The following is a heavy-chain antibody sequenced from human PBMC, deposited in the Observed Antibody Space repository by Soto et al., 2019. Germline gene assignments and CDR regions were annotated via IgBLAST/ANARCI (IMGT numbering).Heavy chain of an antibody. J-gene: IGHJ4*02. D-gene: IGHD2-15*01. CDR2: IIPILGVA. V-gene: IGHV1-69*02. CDR1: GGTFSSYT. CDR3: ARLPRALGYCSGGSCSESG. Sequence: SVKVSCKASGGTFSSYTISWVRQAPGQGLEWMGRIIPILGVANYAQKFQGRVTITADKSTSTAYMELSSLRSEDTAVYYCARLPRALGYCSGGSCSESGWGQGTLVTVSS.